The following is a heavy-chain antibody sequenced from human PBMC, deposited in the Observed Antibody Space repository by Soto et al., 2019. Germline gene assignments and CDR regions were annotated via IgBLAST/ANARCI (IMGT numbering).Heavy chain of an antibody. V-gene: IGHV3-74*01. J-gene: IGHJ4*02. CDR1: GFTLSNGW. Sequence: EVQVVESGGGLVQPGGSLRLSCAAPGFTLSNGWMHWVRQTPGKGLLWVSRISSDGRSTNYAGSVEGRFTVSWANARNTLYLKRRSLSVEAAAVYCCASGAALRGQGMLVTVSS. CDR2: ISSDGRST. D-gene: IGHD6-25*01. CDR3: ASGAAL.